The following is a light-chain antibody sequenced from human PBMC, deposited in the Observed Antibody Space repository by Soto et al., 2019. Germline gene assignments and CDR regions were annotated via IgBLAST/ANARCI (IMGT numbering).Light chain of an antibody. V-gene: IGKV1-5*01. J-gene: IGKJ1*01. CDR3: QQYNSYS. CDR2: HAS. Sequence: DIQVTQSPPTLSASLSERVSITCRASQTISTWMAWYQQKPGTAPKLLIYHASTLESGVPSRFSGSGSGTEFTLTISSLQPDDFATYYCQQYNSYSFGQGTKVDIK. CDR1: QTISTW.